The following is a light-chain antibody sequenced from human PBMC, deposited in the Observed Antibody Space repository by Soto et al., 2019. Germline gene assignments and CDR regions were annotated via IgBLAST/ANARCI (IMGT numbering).Light chain of an antibody. CDR1: SSNIGANS. V-gene: IGLV1-51*01. Sequence: QSVRTQPPSVSAAPGRKVTISCSGSSSNIGANSASWYQQLPGTAPKLLIYDDNKRPSGIPDRFSGSKSGTSATLGITGFQTGDEADYYCGSWDSSLSAYVFGTGTKVTVL. CDR2: DDN. CDR3: GSWDSSLSAYV. J-gene: IGLJ1*01.